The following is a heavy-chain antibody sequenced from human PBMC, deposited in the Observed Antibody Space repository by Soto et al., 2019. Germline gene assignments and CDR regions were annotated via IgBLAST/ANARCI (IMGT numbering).Heavy chain of an antibody. CDR1: GFSLSTSGMC. J-gene: IGHJ6*02. CDR3: ARYYYGSGSKDRLIPDYGMDV. Sequence: SGPTLVNPTQTLTLTCTFSGFSLSTSGMCVSWIRQPPGKALEWLALIDWDDDKYYSTSLKTRLTISKDTSKNQVVLTMTNMDPVDTATYYCARYYYGSGSKDRLIPDYGMDVWGQGTTVTVSS. CDR2: IDWDDDK. V-gene: IGHV2-70*01. D-gene: IGHD3-10*01.